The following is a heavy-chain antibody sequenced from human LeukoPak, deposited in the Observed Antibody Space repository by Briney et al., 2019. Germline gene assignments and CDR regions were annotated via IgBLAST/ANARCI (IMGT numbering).Heavy chain of an antibody. Sequence: PGGSLRLSCAASGFTFSSYGMHWVRQAPGKGLEWVAFIRYDGSNKYYADSVKGRFTISRDNSKNTLYLQMNSLRAEDTAVYYCARKTVTLFDYWGQGTLVTVSS. CDR1: GFTFSSYG. D-gene: IGHD4-17*01. J-gene: IGHJ4*02. CDR3: ARKTVTLFDY. V-gene: IGHV3-30*02. CDR2: IRYDGSNK.